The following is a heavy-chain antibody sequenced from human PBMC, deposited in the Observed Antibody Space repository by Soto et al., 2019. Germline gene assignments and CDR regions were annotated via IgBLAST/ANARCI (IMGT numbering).Heavy chain of an antibody. CDR2: IYYSGST. V-gene: IGHV4-59*01. CDR3: ARVQDGTIDY. Sequence: PSETLSLTCTVSGGSISSYNWSLLRQPPGKGLEWIGYIYYSGSTNYNPSLKSRVTISVDTSKNQFSLKLSSVTAADTAVYYCARVQDGTIDYWGQGDIVTVSS. CDR1: GGSISSYN. J-gene: IGHJ4*02. D-gene: IGHD1-1*01.